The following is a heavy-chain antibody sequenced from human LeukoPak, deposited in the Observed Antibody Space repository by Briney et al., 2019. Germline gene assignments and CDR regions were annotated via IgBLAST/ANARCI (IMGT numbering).Heavy chain of an antibody. J-gene: IGHJ6*02. CDR2: ISSSGSTI. Sequence: PGGSLRLSCAASGFTFSSYEMNWVRQAPGKGLEWVSYISSSGSTIYYADSVKGRFTISRDNAKNSLYLQMNSLRAEDTAVYYCSSSTYYDILTGYSTLYYYYGMDVWGQGTTVTVSS. V-gene: IGHV3-48*03. CDR3: SSSTYYDILTGYSTLYYYYGMDV. CDR1: GFTFSSYE. D-gene: IGHD3-9*01.